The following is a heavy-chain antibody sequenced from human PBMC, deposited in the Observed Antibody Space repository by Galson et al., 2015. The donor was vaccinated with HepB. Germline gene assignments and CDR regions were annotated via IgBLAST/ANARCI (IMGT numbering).Heavy chain of an antibody. V-gene: IGHV4-39*01. J-gene: IGHJ5*02. Sequence: ETLSLTCTVSGGSIGSDGSSWGWIRQSPGKGLEWIGTIYYSGTAYYNPSLKRRVTISVNTSKNQFSLKENSGTAADTAMYFCARHTAFSSDWYSGTFDPWGQGTLVTVSS. CDR3: ARHTAFSSDWYSGTFDP. CDR1: GGSIGSDGSS. D-gene: IGHD6-19*01. CDR2: IYYSGTA.